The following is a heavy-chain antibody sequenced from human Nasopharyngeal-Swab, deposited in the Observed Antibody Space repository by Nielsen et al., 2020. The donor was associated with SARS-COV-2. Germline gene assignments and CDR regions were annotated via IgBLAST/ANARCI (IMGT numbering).Heavy chain of an antibody. CDR1: GFSFSSYV. CDR2: ISSSSSYI. V-gene: IGHV3-21*01. D-gene: IGHD4-17*01. J-gene: IGHJ2*01. Sequence: GESLKISCAAAGFSFSSYVMTGVRQAPGKGLEWVSSISSSSSYIYYADSVKGRFTISRDNAKNSLYLQMNSLRAEDTAVYYCATYRPFADYGDYWYFDLWGRGTLVTVSS. CDR3: ATYRPFADYGDYWYFDL.